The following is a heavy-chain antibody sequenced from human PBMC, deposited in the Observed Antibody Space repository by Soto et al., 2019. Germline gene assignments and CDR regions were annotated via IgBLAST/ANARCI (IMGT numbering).Heavy chain of an antibody. J-gene: IGHJ6*02. V-gene: IGHV2-70*01. CDR1: GFSLSTSGMC. CDR2: IDRDDDK. D-gene: IGHD3-9*01. CDR3: ARSVYDILTGFRTSYGMDV. Sequence: SGPTLVNPTQTRTLTCTFSGFSLSTSGMCVSWIRQPPGKALEWLALIDRDDDKYYSTSLKTRLTISKDTSKNQVVLTMTNMDPVDTATYYCARSVYDILTGFRTSYGMDVWGQGTTVTVSS.